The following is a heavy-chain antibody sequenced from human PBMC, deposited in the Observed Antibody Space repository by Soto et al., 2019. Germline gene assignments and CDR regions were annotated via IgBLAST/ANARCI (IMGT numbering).Heavy chain of an antibody. V-gene: IGHV4-31*03. CDR2: IYHSGTT. J-gene: IGHJ5*02. CDR3: ARDYMVRGVMRWFDP. CDR1: GGSISSGGYY. D-gene: IGHD3-10*01. Sequence: SETLSLTCTVSGGSISSGGYYWSWIRQHPGKGLEWIGYIYHSGTTYYNPSLKSRVTISVDKSKNQFSLKLSSVTAADTAVYYCARDYMVRGVMRWFDPWGQGTLVTVSS.